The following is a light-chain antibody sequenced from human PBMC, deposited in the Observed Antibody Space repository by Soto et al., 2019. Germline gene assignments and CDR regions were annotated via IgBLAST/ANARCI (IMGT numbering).Light chain of an antibody. J-gene: IGKJ1*01. V-gene: IGKV3-15*01. Sequence: EIVMTQSPATLSVSPGERATLSCRASQSVSSNLAWYQQKPGQAPRLLIYGASTRATGVPARFSGSGSGTEFTLTISSLQSEDFAVYYCQQYNNWQWTFGPRTK. CDR3: QQYNNWQWT. CDR1: QSVSSN. CDR2: GAS.